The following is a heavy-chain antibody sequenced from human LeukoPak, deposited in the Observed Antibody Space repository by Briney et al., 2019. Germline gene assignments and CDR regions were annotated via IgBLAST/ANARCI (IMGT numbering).Heavy chain of an antibody. J-gene: IGHJ4*02. CDR1: GYTFTSYA. CDR2: FNAGNGNT. D-gene: IGHD4-17*01. CDR3: ARAGDYGYFDY. Sequence: ASVKVSCKASGYTFTSYAMHWVRQAPGQRLEWMGWFNAGNGNTKYSQKFQGRVPITRDTSASTAYMELSSLRSEDTAVYYCARAGDYGYFDYWGQGTLVTASS. V-gene: IGHV1-3*01.